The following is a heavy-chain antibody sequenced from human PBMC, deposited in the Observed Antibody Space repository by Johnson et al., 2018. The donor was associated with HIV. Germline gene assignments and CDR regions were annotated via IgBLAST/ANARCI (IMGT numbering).Heavy chain of an antibody. CDR3: ARVINDAFDI. CDR1: RFTFSDYY. V-gene: IGHV3-11*04. Sequence: QVQLVESGGGLVKPGGSLRLSCAASRFTFSDYYMSWIRQTPGKGLEWVAYISSSGGTIYYADSVKGRFSISRDNAKNSLYLQRNSLRAEDTAVYYCARVINDAFDIWGQGTMVTVSP. J-gene: IGHJ3*02. CDR2: ISSSGGTI.